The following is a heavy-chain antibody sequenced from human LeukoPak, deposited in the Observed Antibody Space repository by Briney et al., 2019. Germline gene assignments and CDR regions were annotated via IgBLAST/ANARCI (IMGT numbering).Heavy chain of an antibody. Sequence: SETLSLTCTVSGGSISSYYWSWIRQPPGKGLEWIGYIYYSGSTNYNPSLKSRVTISVDTSNNQFSLKLSSVTAAATAVQYCPGDKSSSLDYWAQGTLVTASS. CDR2: IYYSGST. CDR3: PGDKSSSLDY. CDR1: GGSISSYY. D-gene: IGHD6-6*01. V-gene: IGHV4-59*01. J-gene: IGHJ4*02.